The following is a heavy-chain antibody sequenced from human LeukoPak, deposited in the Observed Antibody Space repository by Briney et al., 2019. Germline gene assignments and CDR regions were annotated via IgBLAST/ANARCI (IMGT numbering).Heavy chain of an antibody. J-gene: IGHJ4*02. CDR3: ARGPSTPFDY. Sequence: GGSLRLSCAASGFAFSTYTMNWVRQAPGKGLEWVSYISSSSRYIYYADSVKGRFTISRDNAKNSLYLQMNSLRAEDAAVYYCARGPSTPFDYWGQGTLVTVSS. CDR2: ISSSSRYI. CDR1: GFAFSTYT. V-gene: IGHV3-21*01. D-gene: IGHD5/OR15-5a*01.